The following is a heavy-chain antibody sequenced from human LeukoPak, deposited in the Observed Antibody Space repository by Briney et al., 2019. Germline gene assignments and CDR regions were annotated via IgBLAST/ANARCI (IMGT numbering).Heavy chain of an antibody. CDR2: IYYSGST. Sequence: SGTLSLTCTVSGGSISSSSYYWGWIRQPPGKGLEWIGSIYYSGSTYYNPSLKSRVTISVDTSKNQFSLKLSSVTAADTAVYYCARDGGFFDYWGQGTLVTVSS. D-gene: IGHD3-16*01. CDR3: ARDGGFFDY. V-gene: IGHV4-39*02. CDR1: GGSISSSSYY. J-gene: IGHJ4*02.